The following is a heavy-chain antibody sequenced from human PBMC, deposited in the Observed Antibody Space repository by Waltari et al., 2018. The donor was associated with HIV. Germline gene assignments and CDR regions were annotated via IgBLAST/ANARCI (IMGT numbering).Heavy chain of an antibody. CDR3: ARVRSYYYYYMDV. Sequence: QVQLQQWGAGLLQPSETLSLTCDVSGGSFSGYSWSWIRQPPGKGLEWIGGINHSGSTNYTPSLDNRVTISADTSKKRFSLKLNSVTAADTAVYYCARVRSYYYYYMDVWGKGTTVTVSS. V-gene: IGHV4-34*01. CDR1: GGSFSGYS. J-gene: IGHJ6*03. CDR2: INHSGST.